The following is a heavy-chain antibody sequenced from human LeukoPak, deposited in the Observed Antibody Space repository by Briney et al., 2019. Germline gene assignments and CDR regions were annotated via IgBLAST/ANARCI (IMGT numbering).Heavy chain of an antibody. J-gene: IGHJ3*02. V-gene: IGHV3-74*01. CDR3: ARALVAGVTLNALDI. Sequence: GGSLRLSCAASVFSFSSYWMHWVRQVPGKGLVWVARIQYDGSTTNYADSVKGRFTISRDNAKKTLYVQMNSLRAEDTAVYYCARALVAGVTLNALDIWGQGTMVTVSS. D-gene: IGHD2-15*01. CDR2: IQYDGSTT. CDR1: VFSFSSYW.